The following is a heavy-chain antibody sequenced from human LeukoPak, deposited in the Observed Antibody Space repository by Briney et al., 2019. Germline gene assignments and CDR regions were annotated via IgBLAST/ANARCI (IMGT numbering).Heavy chain of an antibody. V-gene: IGHV3-48*01. CDR3: ARERLAPSGWFGEGMDV. J-gene: IGHJ6*03. Sequence: AGGSLRLSCAASGFTFSSYSMNWVRQAPGKGLEWVSYISSSSSTIYYADSVKGRFTISRDNAKNSLYLQMNSLRAEDTAVYYCARERLAPSGWFGEGMDVWGKGTTVTVSS. CDR2: ISSSSSTI. D-gene: IGHD3-10*01. CDR1: GFTFSSYS.